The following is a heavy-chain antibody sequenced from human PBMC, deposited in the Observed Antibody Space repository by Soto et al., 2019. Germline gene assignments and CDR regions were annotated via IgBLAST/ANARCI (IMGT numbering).Heavy chain of an antibody. CDR1: GYSLTTSGAS. CDR2: IFWDDDR. Sequence: QITLKESGPTLVKPTQTLTLTCSFSGYSLTTSGASVAWMRQYPGMAPEWLALIFWDDDRRYSPSLRTRLTITKDAPRNQVVLKMTNMDPADTATYYCAHRVNFGTEGAQFFDHWRQGILVTVSS. CDR3: AHRVNFGTEGAQFFDH. V-gene: IGHV2-5*02. D-gene: IGHD3-10*01. J-gene: IGHJ4*02.